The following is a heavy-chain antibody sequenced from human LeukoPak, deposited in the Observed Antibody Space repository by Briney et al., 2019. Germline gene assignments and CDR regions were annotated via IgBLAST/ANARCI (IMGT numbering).Heavy chain of an antibody. V-gene: IGHV4-34*01. CDR1: GGSFSGYY. CDR2: INHSGST. CDR3: ARGRQNDY. Sequence: SEALSLTCAVYGGSFSGYYWSWIRHPAGKGLEWIGEINHSGSTNYNPSLKSRVTISVGTSKNQFSLKLSSVTAADTAVYYCARGRQNDYWGQGTLVTVSS. J-gene: IGHJ4*02.